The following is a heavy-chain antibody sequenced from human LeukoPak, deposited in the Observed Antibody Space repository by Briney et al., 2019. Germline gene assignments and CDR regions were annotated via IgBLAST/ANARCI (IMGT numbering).Heavy chain of an antibody. V-gene: IGHV3-53*04. CDR1: GFTVSSNY. CDR3: ARDRYHHYDSSQIYYYGMDV. Sequence: GGSLRLSCAASGFTVSSNYMSWVRQAPGKGLEWVSVIYSGGSTYYADSVKGRFTISRHNSKNTLYLQMNSLRAEDTAVYYCARDRYHHYDSSQIYYYGMDVWGQGTTVTVSS. CDR2: IYSGGST. J-gene: IGHJ6*02. D-gene: IGHD3-22*01.